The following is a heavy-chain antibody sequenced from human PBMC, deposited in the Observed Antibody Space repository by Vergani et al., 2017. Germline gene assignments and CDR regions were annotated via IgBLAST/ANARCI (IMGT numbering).Heavy chain of an antibody. CDR3: ARHYYDSSGYYFDY. Sequence: QVQLQQWGAGLLKPSETLSLTCAVYGGSFSGYYWSWIRQPPGKGLEWIGEINHSGSTYYNPSLKSRVTISVDTSKNQFSLKLSSVTAADTAVYYCARHYYDSSGYYFDYWGQGTLVTVSS. V-gene: IGHV4-34*01. CDR1: GGSFSGYY. CDR2: INHSGST. J-gene: IGHJ4*02. D-gene: IGHD3-22*01.